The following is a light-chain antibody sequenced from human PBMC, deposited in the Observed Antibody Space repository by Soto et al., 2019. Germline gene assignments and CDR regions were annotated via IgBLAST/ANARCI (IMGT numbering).Light chain of an antibody. V-gene: IGLV2-14*03. Sequence: ALTQPASVSWSPGQSIAISCTGTSSDVGAFNYVSWYQQHPGKAPKFMIFDVSSRPSGVSDRFSGSKSGNTASLTISGLQTEDEADYYCASYTTSSTYVFGTGTKVTVL. CDR1: SSDVGAFNY. CDR2: DVS. J-gene: IGLJ1*01. CDR3: ASYTTSSTYV.